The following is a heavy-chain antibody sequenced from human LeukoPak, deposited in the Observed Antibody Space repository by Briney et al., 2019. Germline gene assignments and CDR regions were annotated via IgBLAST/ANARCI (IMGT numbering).Heavy chain of an antibody. CDR2: INPSGDST. J-gene: IGHJ5*02. CDR1: GYTFTRYS. Sequence: ASVKVSCKASGYTFTRYSIHWARQAPGQGLEWMGMINPSGDSTSSAQKFQGRVTMTRDTSTSTVYMELSSLISEDTAVYYCARDSLYNWKNPSAWGQGTLVTVSS. D-gene: IGHD1-1*01. CDR3: ARDSLYNWKNPSA. V-gene: IGHV1-46*01.